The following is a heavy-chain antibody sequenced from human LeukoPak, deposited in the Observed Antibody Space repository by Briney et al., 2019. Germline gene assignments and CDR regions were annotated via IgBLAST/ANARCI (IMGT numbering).Heavy chain of an antibody. CDR2: ISYDGSNK. CDR1: GFTFSSYG. J-gene: IGHJ4*02. V-gene: IGHV3-30*18. CDR3: AKGEQQLELDY. D-gene: IGHD6-13*01. Sequence: PPGGSLRLSCAASGFTFSSYGMHWVRQAPGKELEWVAVISYDGSNKYYADSVKGRFTISRDNSKNTLYLQMNSLRAEDTAVYYCAKGEQQLELDYWGQGTLVTVSS.